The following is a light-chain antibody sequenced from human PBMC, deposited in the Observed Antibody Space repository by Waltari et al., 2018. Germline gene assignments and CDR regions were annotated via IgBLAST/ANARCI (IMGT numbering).Light chain of an antibody. Sequence: QSALTQPASVSGSPGQSITISCTGTSNDVGGYGYVSWYQQYPGKAPKLIIYEVSYPPSGISTRFSGSKSGHTASLTISGLQAEDEADYYCSSHTATVPQVFGTGTRVTVV. J-gene: IGLJ1*01. CDR3: SSHTATVPQV. V-gene: IGLV2-14*01. CDR1: SNDVGGYGY. CDR2: EVS.